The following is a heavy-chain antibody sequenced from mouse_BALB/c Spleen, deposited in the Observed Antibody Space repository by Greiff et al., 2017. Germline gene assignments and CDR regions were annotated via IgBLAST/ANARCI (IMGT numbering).Heavy chain of an antibody. Sequence: DVHLVESGGGLVQPGGSLKLSCAASGFTFSSYGMSWVRQTPDKRLELVATINSNGGSTYYPDSVKGRFTISRDNAKNTLYLQMSSLKSEDTAMYYCARDGPHFDYWGQGTTLTVSS. CDR1: GFTFSSYG. J-gene: IGHJ2*01. CDR3: ARDGPHFDY. CDR2: INSNGGST. V-gene: IGHV5-6-3*01.